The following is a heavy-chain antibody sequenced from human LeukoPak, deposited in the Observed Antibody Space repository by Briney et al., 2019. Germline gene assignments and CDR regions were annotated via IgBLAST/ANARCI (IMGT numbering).Heavy chain of an antibody. Sequence: SETLSLTCTVSGGSISSYYWSWIRQPPGKGLEWIGYIYYSGSTNYNPSLKSRVTISVDTSKNQFSLKLSSVTAADTAVYYCSRAQFYYYGMDVWGQGTTVTVSS. CDR3: SRAQFYYYGMDV. D-gene: IGHD5-24*01. CDR1: GGSISSYY. CDR2: IYYSGST. J-gene: IGHJ6*02. V-gene: IGHV4-59*01.